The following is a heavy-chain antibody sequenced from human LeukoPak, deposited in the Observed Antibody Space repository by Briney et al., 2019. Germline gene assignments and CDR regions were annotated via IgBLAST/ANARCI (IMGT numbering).Heavy chain of an antibody. CDR3: AKTDFSTGPYDY. J-gene: IGHJ4*02. Sequence: PGGSLRLSCAASGFTFNNFAMNWARQAPGKGLEWVSAISGRGDTIFYADSLKGRFTISRDNSRNTLFLQMNSLRAEDSATYYCAKTDFSTGPYDYWGQGTLVTVSS. V-gene: IGHV3-23*01. CDR1: GFTFNNFA. D-gene: IGHD4-4*01. CDR2: ISGRGDTI.